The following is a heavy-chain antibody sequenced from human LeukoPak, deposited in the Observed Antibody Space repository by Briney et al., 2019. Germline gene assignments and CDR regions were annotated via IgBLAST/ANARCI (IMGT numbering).Heavy chain of an antibody. CDR2: IYYSGST. D-gene: IGHD5-18*01. Sequence: PSETLSLTCTVSGGSISSSSYYWGWIRQPPGKGLEWIGSIYYSGSTYYNPSLKSRVTISVDTSKNQFSLKLSSVTAADTAVYYCASSGPTAMVIDYWGQGTLVTVSS. V-gene: IGHV4-39*07. J-gene: IGHJ4*02. CDR3: ASSGPTAMVIDY. CDR1: GGSISSSSYY.